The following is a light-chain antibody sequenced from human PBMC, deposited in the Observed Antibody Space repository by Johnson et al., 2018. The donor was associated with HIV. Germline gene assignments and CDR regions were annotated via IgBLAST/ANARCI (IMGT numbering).Light chain of an antibody. V-gene: IGLV1-51*01. Sequence: QSVLTQPPSVSAAPGQKVTISCSGSSSNIGHNYVSWYQQLPGTAPKLLIYDNNKRPSGIPDRSSGSKSGTSATLGITGLQTGDEADYYCGTWDSSRRGVCGTGTKVTVL. J-gene: IGLJ1*01. CDR3: GTWDSSRRGV. CDR1: SSNIGHNY. CDR2: DNN.